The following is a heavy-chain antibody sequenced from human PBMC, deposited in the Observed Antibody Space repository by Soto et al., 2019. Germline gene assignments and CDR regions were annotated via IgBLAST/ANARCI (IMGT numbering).Heavy chain of an antibody. V-gene: IGHV3-23*01. Sequence: GGSLRLSCAASGFTFSSYAMIWVRQAPGKGLEWVSAISGVGGSTYYADSVKGRFTIPRDNSKNTLYLQMNSLRAEDTAVYYCATKIGSRSSPWDAFDIWGQGTMVTVSS. CDR2: ISGVGGST. CDR3: ATKIGSRSSPWDAFDI. D-gene: IGHD6-6*01. J-gene: IGHJ3*02. CDR1: GFTFSSYA.